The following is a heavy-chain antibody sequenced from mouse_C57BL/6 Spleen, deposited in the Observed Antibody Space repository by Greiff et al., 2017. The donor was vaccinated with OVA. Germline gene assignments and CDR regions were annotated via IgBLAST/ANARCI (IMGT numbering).Heavy chain of an antibody. D-gene: IGHD4-1*02. V-gene: IGHV1-53*01. Sequence: QVQLQQPGTELVKPGASVKLSCKASGYTFTSYWMHWVKQRPGQGLEWIGNINPSNGGTNYNEKFKGKATLTVDKSSSTAYMQLSSLTSEDSAVYYCASGVKSTGTYWYFDVGRRGTTDTVST. J-gene: IGHJ1*03. CDR3: ASGVKSTGTYWYFDV. CDR1: GYTFTSYW. CDR2: INPSNGGT.